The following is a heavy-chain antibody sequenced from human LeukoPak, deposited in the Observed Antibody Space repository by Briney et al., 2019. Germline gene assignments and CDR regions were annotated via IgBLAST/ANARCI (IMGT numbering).Heavy chain of an antibody. J-gene: IGHJ4*02. V-gene: IGHV4-4*07. CDR3: ARDLEYDSSGYYYDY. D-gene: IGHD3-22*01. Sequence: PSETLSLTCTVSGGSISSCYWSWIRQPAGKGLEWIGRIYTSGSTNYNPSLKSRVTMSVDTSKIQFSLKLSSVTAADTAVYYCARDLEYDSSGYYYDYWGQGTLVTVSS. CDR2: IYTSGST. CDR1: GGSISSCY.